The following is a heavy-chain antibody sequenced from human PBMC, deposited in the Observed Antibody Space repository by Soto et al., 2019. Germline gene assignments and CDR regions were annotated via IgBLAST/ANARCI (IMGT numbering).Heavy chain of an antibody. CDR1: GFTFSTYA. J-gene: IGHJ4*02. CDR3: AKGGRGAATDY. V-gene: IGHV3-23*01. CDR2: ITGGGGTA. D-gene: IGHD1-26*01. Sequence: EVQLLESGGGLVQPGGSLRLSCATSGFTFSTYAMTWVRQAPGKGLEWVSAITGGGGTADYADSVQGRFTISRDNCKDTLYLQMNSLRVEDTAVEYCAKGGRGAATDYWGQGTLVTVSS.